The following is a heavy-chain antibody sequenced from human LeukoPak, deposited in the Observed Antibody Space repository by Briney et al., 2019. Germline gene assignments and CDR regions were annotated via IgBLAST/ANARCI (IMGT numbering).Heavy chain of an antibody. CDR3: ARVRLWFGDHLDDY. CDR2: IYYSGST. D-gene: IGHD3-10*01. Sequence: SETLSLTCTVSGGSISSSSYYWGWIRQPPGKGLECIGNIYYSGSTYYNPSLKSRVSISVDTSKNQFSLRVSSVTAADAAVYYCARVRLWFGDHLDDYWGQGTLVTVSS. V-gene: IGHV4-39*07. CDR1: GGSISSSSYY. J-gene: IGHJ4*02.